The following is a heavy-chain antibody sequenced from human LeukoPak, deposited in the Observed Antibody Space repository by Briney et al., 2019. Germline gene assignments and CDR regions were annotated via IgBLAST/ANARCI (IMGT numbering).Heavy chain of an antibody. CDR2: IKEDGSVK. D-gene: IGHD6-19*01. Sequence: GGSLRLSCAASGFTFNNYAMNWVRQAPGKGLEWVANIKEDGSVKNYADSVKGRFTISRDNAKNSLYLQINCLRAEDTAVYYCARQWGWFTSGWWLDTFDVWGQGSMVIVSS. V-gene: IGHV3-7*01. J-gene: IGHJ3*01. CDR1: GFTFNNYA. CDR3: ARQWGWFTSGWWLDTFDV.